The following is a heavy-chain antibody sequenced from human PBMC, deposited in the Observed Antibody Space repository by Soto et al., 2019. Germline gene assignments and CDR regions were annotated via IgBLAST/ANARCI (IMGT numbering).Heavy chain of an antibody. J-gene: IGHJ4*02. CDR2: INHSGST. V-gene: IGHV4-34*01. Sequence: QVQLQQWGAGLLKPSETLSLTCAVYGGSFSGYYWSWIRQPPGKGLEGIGEINHSGSTNYNPSLKRRVTISVDTSKNQFSLKLSSVTAADTAVYYCARGLDTAMVDYWGQGTLVTVSS. CDR1: GGSFSGYY. D-gene: IGHD5-18*01. CDR3: ARGLDTAMVDY.